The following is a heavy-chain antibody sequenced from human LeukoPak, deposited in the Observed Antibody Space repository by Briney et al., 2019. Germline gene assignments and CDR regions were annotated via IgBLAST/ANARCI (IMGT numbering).Heavy chain of an antibody. V-gene: IGHV1-18*01. CDR3: ARDYYGSGSCDY. CDR2: ISAYNGNT. CDR1: GYTFTSYG. J-gene: IGHJ4*02. D-gene: IGHD3-10*01. Sequence: ASVKVSCKASGYTFTSYGIGWVRQAPGQGLEWMGWISAYNGNTDYAQKLQGRVTMTTDTSTSTAYMELRSLRSDDTAVYYCARDYYGSGSCDYWGQGTLVTVSS.